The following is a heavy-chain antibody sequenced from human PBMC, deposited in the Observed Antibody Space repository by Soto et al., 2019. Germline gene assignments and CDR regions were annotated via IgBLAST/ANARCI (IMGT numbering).Heavy chain of an antibody. V-gene: IGHV1-18*01. CDR1: GYTFTTYG. J-gene: IGHJ6*02. CDR3: ARLYYGMDV. Sequence: ASVKVSCKASGYTFTTYGLSWVRQAPGQGLEWMGWISPYNGHTTYAQKLQGRVTMTTDTSTSTAFMELRSLRSDDTAIYYCARLYYGMDVWGQGTTVTVSS. CDR2: ISPYNGHT.